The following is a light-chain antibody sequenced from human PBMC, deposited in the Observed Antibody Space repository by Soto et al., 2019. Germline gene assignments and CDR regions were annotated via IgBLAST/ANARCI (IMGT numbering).Light chain of an antibody. Sequence: DIQVTQSPSSLSASVGDRVTISCRASQSISSWLAWYQQKPGKAPKLLIYKASSLESGVPSRFSGSGSGTEFTLTISSLQPDDFATYYCQQYNSYSPLITFGQGTRLEIK. CDR2: KAS. V-gene: IGKV1-5*03. J-gene: IGKJ5*01. CDR1: QSISSW. CDR3: QQYNSYSPLIT.